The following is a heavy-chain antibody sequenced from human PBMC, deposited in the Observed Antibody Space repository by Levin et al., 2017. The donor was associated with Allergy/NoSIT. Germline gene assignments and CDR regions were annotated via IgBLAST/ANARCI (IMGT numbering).Heavy chain of an antibody. J-gene: IGHJ3*02. CDR2: IKNDGSET. CDR3: ARDRNFKCGRIACYVAFDI. Sequence: GGSLRLSCAASGFTFSSNWMHWVRQAPGKGLVWVSRIKNDGSETNYGDSVKGRFSISRDNAKNTLYLQMNSLRTEDTAVYYCARDRNFKCGRIACYVAFDIWGQGTMVTVSS. V-gene: IGHV3-74*01. D-gene: IGHD2-2*01. CDR1: GFTFSSNW.